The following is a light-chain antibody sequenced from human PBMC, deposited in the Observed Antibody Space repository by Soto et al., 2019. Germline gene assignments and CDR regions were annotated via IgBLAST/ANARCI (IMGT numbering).Light chain of an antibody. Sequence: QSALTQPRSVSGSPGQSVTISCAGTSIDVAGSNFVSWYRQHPGKAPKVMIYDVTKRPSGVPDRFSGSKSGNTASLTISGLQAEDEADYYCCSYSDSSTLYVFGTGTKVTVL. J-gene: IGLJ1*01. CDR3: CSYSDSSTLYV. V-gene: IGLV2-11*01. CDR1: SIDVAGSNF. CDR2: DVT.